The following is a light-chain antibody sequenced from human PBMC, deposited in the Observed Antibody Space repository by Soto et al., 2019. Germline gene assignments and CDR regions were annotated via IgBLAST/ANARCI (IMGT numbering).Light chain of an antibody. CDR2: GAS. V-gene: IGKV3-15*01. Sequence: VVTQSPATLSVFPGETATLSCRASQSVSSDLAWYQQRPGQAPRLLIYGASTRATRIPARFRGSGSGTEFRLTITSLQSEDFETYYCQQYNTWHPKMAFGRGTKVEIK. CDR3: QQYNTWHPKMA. J-gene: IGKJ1*01. CDR1: QSVSSD.